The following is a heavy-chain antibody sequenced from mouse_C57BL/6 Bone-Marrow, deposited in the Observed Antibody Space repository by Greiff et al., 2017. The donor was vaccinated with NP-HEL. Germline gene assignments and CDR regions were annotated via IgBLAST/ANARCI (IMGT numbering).Heavy chain of an antibody. Sequence: EVQLQESGTVLARPGASVKMSCKTSGYTFTSYWMHWVKQRPGQGLEWIGAIYPGNSDTSYNQKFKGKAKLTAVTSASTAYMELSSLTNEDSAVYYCTGTGDYAMDYWGQGTSVTVSS. V-gene: IGHV1-5*01. CDR1: GYTFTSYW. J-gene: IGHJ4*01. D-gene: IGHD3-3*01. CDR3: TGTGDYAMDY. CDR2: IYPGNSDT.